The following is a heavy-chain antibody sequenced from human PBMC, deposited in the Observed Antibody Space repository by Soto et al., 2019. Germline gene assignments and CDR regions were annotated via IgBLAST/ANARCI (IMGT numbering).Heavy chain of an antibody. CDR3: AKETAGSSVTIGWFDP. CDR1: GFTFSSYA. CDR2: ISGSGGST. J-gene: IGHJ5*02. V-gene: IGHV3-23*01. D-gene: IGHD4-4*01. Sequence: EVQLLESGGGLVQPGGSLRLSCAASGFTFSSYAMSWVRQAPGKGLEWVSAISGSGGSTYYADSVKGRFTISRDNSKNTLYLQMNILRAVDTAVYYCAKETAGSSVTIGWFDPWGQGTLVTVSS.